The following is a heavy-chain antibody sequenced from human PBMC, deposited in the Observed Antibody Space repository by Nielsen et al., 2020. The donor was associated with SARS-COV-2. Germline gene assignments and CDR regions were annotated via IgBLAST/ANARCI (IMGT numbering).Heavy chain of an antibody. CDR2: INHSGST. D-gene: IGHD3-3*01. CDR1: GGSISSSSYY. V-gene: IGHV4-39*07. Sequence: SETLSLTCTVSGGSISSSSYYWGWIRQPPGKGLEWIGEINHSGSTNYNPSLKSRVTISVDTSKNQFSLKLSSVTAADTAVYYCASATYDFWSGYPLDYWGQGTLVTVSS. J-gene: IGHJ4*02. CDR3: ASATYDFWSGYPLDY.